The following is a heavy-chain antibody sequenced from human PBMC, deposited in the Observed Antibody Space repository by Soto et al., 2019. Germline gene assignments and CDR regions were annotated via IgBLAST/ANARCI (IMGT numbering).Heavy chain of an antibody. CDR2: IYYSGST. V-gene: IGHV4-39*01. CDR3: ARLHVLRYFDWSYYFDY. CDR1: GGSISSSSYY. J-gene: IGHJ4*02. Sequence: SETLSLTCTVSGGSISSSSYYWGWIRQPPEKGLEWIGSIYYSGSTYYNPSLKSRVTISVDTSKNQFSLKLSSVTAADTAVYYCARLHVLRYFDWSYYFDYWGQGTLVTVSS. D-gene: IGHD3-9*01.